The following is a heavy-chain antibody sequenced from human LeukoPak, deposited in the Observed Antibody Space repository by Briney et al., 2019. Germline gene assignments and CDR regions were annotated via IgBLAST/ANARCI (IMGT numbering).Heavy chain of an antibody. D-gene: IGHD2-21*02. J-gene: IGHJ4*02. CDR2: ISYDGSNK. CDR1: GFTFSSYG. Sequence: PGGSLRLSCAASGFTFSSYGMHWVRQAPGKGLEWVAVISYDGSNKYYADSVKGRFTISRDNSKNTLYLQMNSLRAEDTAVYYCAKDLKIVVVTAMLFDYWGQGTLVTVSS. V-gene: IGHV3-30*18. CDR3: AKDLKIVVVTAMLFDY.